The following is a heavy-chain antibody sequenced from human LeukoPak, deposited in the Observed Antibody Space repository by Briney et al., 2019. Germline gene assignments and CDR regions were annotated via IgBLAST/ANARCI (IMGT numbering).Heavy chain of an antibody. J-gene: IGHJ4*02. Sequence: SETLSLTCTVSGGSIGSYYWNWIRQAPGKGLEWIGYIHYSGSTNHNSYLKSRVTISVDTSKNQYSLKLSSVTAADTAVYYCARDGVAGGFDYWGQGTLVTVSS. CDR1: GGSIGSYY. CDR2: IHYSGST. CDR3: ARDGVAGGFDY. V-gene: IGHV4-59*01. D-gene: IGHD6-19*01.